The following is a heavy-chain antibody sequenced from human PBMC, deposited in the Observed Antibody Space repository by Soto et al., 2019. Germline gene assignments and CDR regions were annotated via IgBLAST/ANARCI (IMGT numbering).Heavy chain of an antibody. CDR1: GFTFGNYG. J-gene: IGHJ4*02. CDR2: VTHDGSNE. V-gene: IGHV3-30*03. CDR3: ARGLYSGWHYFDY. Sequence: GGSLRLSCTGSGFTFGNYGLHWGRRAPGKGLEWVAFVTHDGSNEYYADSVKGRFTISRDNSKNTLYLRMNSLRAEDTAVYYCARGLYSGWHYFDYWGQGTLVTVSS. D-gene: IGHD5-12*01.